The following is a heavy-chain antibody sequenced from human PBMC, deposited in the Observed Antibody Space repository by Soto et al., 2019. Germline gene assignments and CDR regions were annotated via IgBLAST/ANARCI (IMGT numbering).Heavy chain of an antibody. CDR2: IIPIFGTA. CDR1: GGTFSSYA. J-gene: IGHJ4*02. CDR3: ATPIIAVAGTDY. V-gene: IGHV1-69*06. Sequence: SVKVSCKASGGTFSSYAISWVRQAPGQGLEWMGGIIPIFGTANYAQKFQGRVTITADKSTSTTYMELSSLRSEDTAVYYCATPIIAVAGTDYWGQGTLVTVSS. D-gene: IGHD6-19*01.